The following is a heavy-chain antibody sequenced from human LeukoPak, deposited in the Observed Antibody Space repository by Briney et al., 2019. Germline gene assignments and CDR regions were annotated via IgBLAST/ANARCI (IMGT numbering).Heavy chain of an antibody. J-gene: IGHJ4*02. V-gene: IGHV1-2*02. CDR3: ARANFLYCSSSTCLFDY. CDR1: GYTFTDYY. Sequence: ASVKVSCMASGYTFTDYYMHWVRQAPGQGFEWMGWINPNDGDTNYAQKFQGRVTMTRDTFISTAHMEVSRLRSDDTAVYYCARANFLYCSSSTCLFDYWGQGTLVTVSS. CDR2: INPNDGDT. D-gene: IGHD2-2*01.